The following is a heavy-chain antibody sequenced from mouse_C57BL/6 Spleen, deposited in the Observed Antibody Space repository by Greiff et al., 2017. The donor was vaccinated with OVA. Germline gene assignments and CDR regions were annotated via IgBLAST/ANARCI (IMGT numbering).Heavy chain of an antibody. CDR1: GYTFTGYW. CDR2: ILPGSGST. V-gene: IGHV1-9*01. D-gene: IGHD1-1*01. J-gene: IGHJ1*03. Sequence: QVQLQQSGAELMKPGASVKLSCKATGYTFTGYWIEWVKQRPGHGLEWIGEILPGSGSTNYNEKFKGKATFTADTSSNTAYMQLSSLTTEDSAIYYCARGGGSSTLSYWYFDVWGTGTTVTVSS. CDR3: ARGGGSSTLSYWYFDV.